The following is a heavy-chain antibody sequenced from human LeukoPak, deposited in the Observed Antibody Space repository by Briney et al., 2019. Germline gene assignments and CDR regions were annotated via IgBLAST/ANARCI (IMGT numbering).Heavy chain of an antibody. V-gene: IGHV4-39*07. CDR3: ARLSSWYYFDY. CDR1: GGSISSSSYF. CDR2: IHYSGST. J-gene: IGHJ4*02. D-gene: IGHD6-13*01. Sequence: PSETLSLTCTVSGGSISSSSYFWGWIRQPPGKGLEWIGSIHYSGSTYFNPSLKSRVTISVDTSKNQFSLKLSSVTAADTAVYYCARLSSWYYFDYWGQGTLVTVSS.